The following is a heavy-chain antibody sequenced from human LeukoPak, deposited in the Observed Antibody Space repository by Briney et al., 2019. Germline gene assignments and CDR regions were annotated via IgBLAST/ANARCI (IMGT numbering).Heavy chain of an antibody. J-gene: IGHJ4*02. CDR2: IIPIFGTA. D-gene: IGHD1-26*01. V-gene: IGHV1-69*05. CDR3: ARDLPSGGCDY. Sequence: SVKVSCKASGYTFTSYGISWVRRAPGQGREWMGRIIPIFGTANYAQKFEGRVTITTDESTSTAYMELSSLRSEDTAVYYCARDLPSGGCDYWGQGTLVTVSS. CDR1: GYTFTSYG.